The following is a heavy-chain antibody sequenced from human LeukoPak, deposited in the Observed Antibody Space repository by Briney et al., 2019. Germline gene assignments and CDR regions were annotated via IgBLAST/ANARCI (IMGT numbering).Heavy chain of an antibody. D-gene: IGHD2-8*02. CDR1: GGSISSYF. CDR3: ARDTGGIDP. Sequence: SETLSLTCTVSGGSISSYFWSWIRQPPGKGLEWIGYIYYSGSTNYNPSLESRVTISVDTSKNQFSLKLSSVTAADTAVYYCARDTGGIDPWGQGTLVTVSS. J-gene: IGHJ5*02. CDR2: IYYSGST. V-gene: IGHV4-59*01.